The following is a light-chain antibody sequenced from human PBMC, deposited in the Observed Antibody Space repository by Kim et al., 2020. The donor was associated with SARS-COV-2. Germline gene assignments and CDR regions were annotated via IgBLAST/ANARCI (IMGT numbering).Light chain of an antibody. CDR2: GAS. Sequence: SPGKGATLSCRASQSVGSNYLAWYQQKPGQAPRLLIYGASSRATGISDRFSGSGSGTDFTLTITRLEPEDFAVYYCQQYSSSPATFGQGTKVDIK. V-gene: IGKV3-20*01. CDR3: QQYSSSPAT. J-gene: IGKJ1*01. CDR1: QSVGSNY.